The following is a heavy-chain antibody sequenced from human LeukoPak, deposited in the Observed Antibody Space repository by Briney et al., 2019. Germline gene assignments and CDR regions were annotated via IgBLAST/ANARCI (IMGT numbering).Heavy chain of an antibody. J-gene: IGHJ4*02. CDR3: AKLGGDWDYFDY. Sequence: GGSLRLSCAASGFTFSSYAMSWVRQAPGKGLEWVSAISGSGGSTYYADSVKGRFTIFRDNSKNTLCLQMNSLRAEDTAVYYCAKLGGDWDYFDYWGQGTLVAVSS. CDR1: GFTFSSYA. D-gene: IGHD2-21*02. CDR2: ISGSGGST. V-gene: IGHV3-23*01.